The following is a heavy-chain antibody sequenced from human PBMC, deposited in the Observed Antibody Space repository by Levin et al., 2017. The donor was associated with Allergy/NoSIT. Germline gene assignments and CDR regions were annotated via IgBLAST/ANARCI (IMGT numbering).Heavy chain of an antibody. CDR3: ARLPPDYGDDYYYGMDV. V-gene: IGHV3-33*01. CDR1: GFTFSSYG. J-gene: IGHJ6*02. CDR2: IWYDGINK. D-gene: IGHD4-17*01. Sequence: GESLKISCAASGFTFSSYGMHWVRQAPGKGLEWVAVIWYDGINKYYADSVKGRFTISRDNSKNTLYLQMNSLRAEATAVSYSARLPPDYGDDYYYGMDVWGQGTTVTVSS.